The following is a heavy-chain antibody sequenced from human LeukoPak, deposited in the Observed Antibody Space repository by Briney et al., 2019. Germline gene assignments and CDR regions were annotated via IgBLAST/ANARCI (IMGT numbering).Heavy chain of an antibody. D-gene: IGHD3-16*01. J-gene: IGHJ4*02. CDR3: TTEYFGGFEY. CDR1: EFTFSNYW. Sequence: GGSLRLSCTASEFTFSNYWMTWVRQAPGKGLEWVGRVKNRGDGMATDYAAPVKGRFIISRDDSKKTVYLQMDSLKTEDTAVYFCTTEYFGGFEYWGQGTLVTVSS. CDR2: VKNRGDGMAT. V-gene: IGHV3-15*01.